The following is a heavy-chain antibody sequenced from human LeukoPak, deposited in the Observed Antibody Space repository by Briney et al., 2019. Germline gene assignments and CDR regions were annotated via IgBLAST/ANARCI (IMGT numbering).Heavy chain of an antibody. D-gene: IGHD2-15*01. CDR3: ASIANIVVVVAATQRHDAFDI. J-gene: IGHJ3*02. CDR1: GFSFRSHG. V-gene: IGHV3-23*01. Sequence: PGGTLRLSCAASGFSFRSHGMNWVRQAPGKGLEWVLGISPSGDIRYYADSVKGQFTISRDNSKNTVYLQMNSLRAEDTAVYYCASIANIVVVVAATQRHDAFDIWGQGTMVTVSS. CDR2: ISPSGDIR.